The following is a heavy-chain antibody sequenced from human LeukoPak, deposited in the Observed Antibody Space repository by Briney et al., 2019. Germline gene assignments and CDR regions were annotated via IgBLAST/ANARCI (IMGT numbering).Heavy chain of an antibody. CDR1: GFNFSSYA. D-gene: IGHD3-10*01. CDR2: ISGSGGST. J-gene: IGHJ3*02. V-gene: IGHV3-23*01. Sequence: HPGGSLRLSCAASGFNFSSYAMSWVRQAPGKGLEWVSAISGSGGSTYYADSVKGRFTIFRDNSKNTLYLQMNSLRAEDTAVYYCAKGVGYGEYDIWGQGTMVTVSS. CDR3: AKGVGYGEYDI.